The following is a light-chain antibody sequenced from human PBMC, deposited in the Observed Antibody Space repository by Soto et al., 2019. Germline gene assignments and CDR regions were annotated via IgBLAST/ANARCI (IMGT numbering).Light chain of an antibody. CDR3: QQRKT. V-gene: IGKV3-11*01. CDR2: DAS. CDR1: QSVSSY. Sequence: EMVSTQSPATLSLSPGERATLSCRASQSVSSYLAWYQQKPGQAPRLLIYDASNRATGIPARFSGSGSGTDFTLTISSLEPEDFAVYYCQQRKTFGQGTKVDIK. J-gene: IGKJ1*01.